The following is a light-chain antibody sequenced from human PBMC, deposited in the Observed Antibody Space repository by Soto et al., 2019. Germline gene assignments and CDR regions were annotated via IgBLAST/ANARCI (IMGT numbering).Light chain of an antibody. V-gene: IGKV1-9*01. Sequence: QLTQSPSSPSASVGDRVHLTLPASQGISSYLAWYQQKPGKAPKLLIYAASSLQSGVPSRFSGSGSGTDFTLTISSLQPEDFATYYCQQLNSYPITFGQGTRLEI. CDR2: AAS. J-gene: IGKJ5*01. CDR3: QQLNSYPIT. CDR1: QGISSY.